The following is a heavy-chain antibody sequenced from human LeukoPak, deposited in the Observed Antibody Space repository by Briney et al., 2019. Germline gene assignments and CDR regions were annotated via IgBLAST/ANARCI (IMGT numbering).Heavy chain of an antibody. CDR3: ARVSTNSRVGGYDPQWYFDL. CDR1: GYIFIDYG. J-gene: IGHJ2*01. Sequence: GASVKVSCKASGYIFIDYGFTWVRQAPGRGLEWMGSISGYNGNTNYLQKFRGRVTMTTDTSTNTVYMELRSLSSDDTAVYYCARVSTNSRVGGYDPQWYFDLWGRGTLVTVSS. D-gene: IGHD5-12*01. V-gene: IGHV1-18*04. CDR2: ISGYNGNT.